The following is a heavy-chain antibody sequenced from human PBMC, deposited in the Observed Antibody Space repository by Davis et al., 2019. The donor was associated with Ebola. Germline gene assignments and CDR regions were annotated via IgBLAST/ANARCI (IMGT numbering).Heavy chain of an antibody. CDR3: ATRHPSHFDY. CDR2: IYYSGST. CDR1: GGSISSSSYY. J-gene: IGHJ4*02. V-gene: IGHV4-39*01. Sequence: MPSETLSLTCTVSGGSISSSSYYWGWIRQPPGKGLEWTGSIYYSGSTYYNPSLKSRVTISVDTSKNQFSLKLSSVTAADTAVYYCATRHPSHFDYWGQGTLVTVSS.